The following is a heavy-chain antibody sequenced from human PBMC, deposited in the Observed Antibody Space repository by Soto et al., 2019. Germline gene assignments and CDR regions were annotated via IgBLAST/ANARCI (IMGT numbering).Heavy chain of an antibody. CDR2: ISAYNGNT. CDR1: GYTFTSYG. V-gene: IGHV1-18*01. J-gene: IGHJ4*02. CDR3: ARVRGPIVVVPAAMGTHFDY. D-gene: IGHD2-2*01. Sequence: ASVKVSCKASGYTFTSYGISWVRQAPGQGLEWMGWISAYNGNTNYAQKLQGRVTMTTDTSTSTAYMELRSLRSDDTAVYYCARVRGPIVVVPAAMGTHFDYWGQGTLVTVSS.